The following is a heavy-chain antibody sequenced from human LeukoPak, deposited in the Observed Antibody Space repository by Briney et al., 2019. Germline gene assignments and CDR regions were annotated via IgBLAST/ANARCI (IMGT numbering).Heavy chain of an antibody. J-gene: IGHJ4*02. CDR2: IHGTGNT. CDR1: GASISSGYY. D-gene: IGHD2-8*02. Sequence: SETLSLTCAVSGASISSGYYWAWVRQPPGKGLEWIASIHGTGNTYYNPPLKSRVTMSLDTSKNHFSLTLKSVTAADTAVYLCASGSVHLFDDWGQGTLVTVSS. CDR3: ASGSVHLFDD. V-gene: IGHV4-38-2*01.